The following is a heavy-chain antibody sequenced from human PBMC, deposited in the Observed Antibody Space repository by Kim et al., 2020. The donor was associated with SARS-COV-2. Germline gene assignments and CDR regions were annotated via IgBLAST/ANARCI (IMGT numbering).Heavy chain of an antibody. D-gene: IGHD2-21*02. V-gene: IGHV4-31*03. CDR1: GGSISSGTNY. Sequence: SETLSLTCTVSGGSISSGTNYWAWIRQCTGKGLDWIGHIDVSGTTFYNSTLKSRLTISLDISKNQISLDLLSVTAADAAMCYCAGVSLSDGGFSDYAMDV. J-gene: IGHJ6*01. CDR2: IDVSGTT. CDR3: AGVSLSDGGFSDYAMDV.